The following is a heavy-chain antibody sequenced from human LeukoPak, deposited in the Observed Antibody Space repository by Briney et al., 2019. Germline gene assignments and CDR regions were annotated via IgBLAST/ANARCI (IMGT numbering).Heavy chain of an antibody. Sequence: PGGSLRLSCAASGFTFSGSAMHWVRQASGKGLEWVGRTTNKAHSYTTEYAASVKGRFTISRDDSKNSLYLQMNSLKTEDTAVYYCARRYCIGGNCRYSDYWGQGTLVTVSS. CDR3: ARRYCIGGNCRYSDY. CDR1: GFTFSGSA. V-gene: IGHV3-72*01. CDR2: TTNKAHSYTT. D-gene: IGHD2-15*01. J-gene: IGHJ4*02.